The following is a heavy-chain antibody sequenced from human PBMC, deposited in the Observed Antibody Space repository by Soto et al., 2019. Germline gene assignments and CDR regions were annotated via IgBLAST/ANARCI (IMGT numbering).Heavy chain of an antibody. Sequence: PGGSLRLSCAASGFTFSDYYMSWVRQAPGKGLEWVSYISSSGSTIYYADSVKGRFTISRDNAKNSLYLQMNSLRAEDTAVYYCARDSSSSPYYFDYWGQGTLVTVSS. CDR1: GFTFSDYY. CDR3: ARDSSSSPYYFDY. V-gene: IGHV3-11*01. D-gene: IGHD6-6*01. CDR2: ISSSGSTI. J-gene: IGHJ4*02.